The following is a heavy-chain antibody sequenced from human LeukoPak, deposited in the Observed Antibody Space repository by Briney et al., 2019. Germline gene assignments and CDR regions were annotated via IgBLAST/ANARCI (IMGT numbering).Heavy chain of an antibody. J-gene: IGHJ4*02. CDR1: GGSISSGDYY. Sequence: SETLSLTRTVSGGSISSGDYYWSWIRQPPGKGLEWIGYIYYSGSTYYNPSLKSRVTISVDRSKNQFSLKLSSVTAADTAVYYCARGLDTYSSSWYDYWGQGTLVTVSS. V-gene: IGHV4-30-4*01. CDR2: IYYSGST. CDR3: ARGLDTYSSSWYDY. D-gene: IGHD6-13*01.